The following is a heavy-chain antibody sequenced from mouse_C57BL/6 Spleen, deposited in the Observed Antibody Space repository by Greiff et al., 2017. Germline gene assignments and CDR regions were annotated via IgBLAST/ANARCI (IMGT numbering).Heavy chain of an antibody. CDR1: GYTFTSYW. D-gene: IGHD1-1*01. V-gene: IGHV1-64*01. J-gene: IGHJ4*01. CDR2: IHPNSGST. Sequence: QVQLQQPGAELVKPGASVKLSCKASGYTFTSYWMHWVKQRPGQGLEWIGMIHPNSGSTNYNEKFKSKATLTVDKSSSTAYMQLSSLTSEDSAVYYCASHYGSYAMDYWGQGTSVTVSS. CDR3: ASHYGSYAMDY.